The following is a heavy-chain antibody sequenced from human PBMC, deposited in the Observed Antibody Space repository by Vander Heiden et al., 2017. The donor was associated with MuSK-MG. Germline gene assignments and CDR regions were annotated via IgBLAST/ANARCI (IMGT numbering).Heavy chain of an antibody. Sequence: EVQLVESGGGLVKPGGSLRLSCAASGFTFSSYSMNWVRQATGKGLEWVSSISSSSSYIYYADAVKGRFTISRDNAKNSLYLQMNSLRAEDTAVYYCARDILSIPTDEMTTVFDIWGQGTMVTVSS. CDR2: ISSSSSYI. CDR1: GFTFSSYS. CDR3: ARDILSIPTDEMTTVFDI. V-gene: IGHV3-21*01. D-gene: IGHD4-17*01. J-gene: IGHJ3*02.